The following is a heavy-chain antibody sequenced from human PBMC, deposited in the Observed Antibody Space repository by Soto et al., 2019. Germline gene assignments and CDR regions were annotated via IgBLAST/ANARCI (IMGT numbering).Heavy chain of an antibody. V-gene: IGHV4-59*12. CDR1: GAYISDFS. Sequence: KASETLSLTCRVSGAYISDFSWSWIRQPAGKGLEWIGYISSRGSANYNPSLKSRVTISVDRSKNQFSLKLSSVTAADTAVYYCARVSAAGGWFDPWGQGTLVTVSS. D-gene: IGHD6-13*01. J-gene: IGHJ5*02. CDR3: ARVSAAGGWFDP. CDR2: ISSRGSA.